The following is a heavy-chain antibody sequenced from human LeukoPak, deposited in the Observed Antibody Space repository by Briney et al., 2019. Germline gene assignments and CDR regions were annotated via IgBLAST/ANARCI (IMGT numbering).Heavy chain of an antibody. CDR1: GCTFSSYA. J-gene: IGHJ6*03. Sequence: ASVEVSCKACGCTFSSYAISWFRQAPGQGLEWMGGYIPIFGTANYAQKFQGRVTITTDESTSTAYMELSSLRSEDTAVYYCATGVAAAGHYYYYYMDVWGKGTTVTVSS. CDR2: YIPIFGTA. CDR3: ATGVAAAGHYYYYYMDV. D-gene: IGHD6-13*01. V-gene: IGHV1-69*05.